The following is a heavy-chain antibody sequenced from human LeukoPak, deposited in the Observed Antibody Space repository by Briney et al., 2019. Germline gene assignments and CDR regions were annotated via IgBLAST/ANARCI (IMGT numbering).Heavy chain of an antibody. V-gene: IGHV3-30-3*01. J-gene: IGHJ4*02. CDR3: ARVGGYSSSWYGAYYFDY. Sequence: PWGSLRLSCAASGFTFSSYAMHWVRQAPGKGLEWVAVISYDGSNKYYADSVKGRFTISRDNSKNTLYLQMNSLRAEDTAVYYCARVGGYSSSWYGAYYFDYWGQGTLVTVSS. CDR2: ISYDGSNK. D-gene: IGHD6-13*01. CDR1: GFTFSSYA.